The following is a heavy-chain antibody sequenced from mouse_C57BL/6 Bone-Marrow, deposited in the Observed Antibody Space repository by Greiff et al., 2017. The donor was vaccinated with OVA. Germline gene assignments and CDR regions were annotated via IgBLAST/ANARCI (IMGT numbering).Heavy chain of an antibody. Sequence: LVEPGASVKLSCKASGYTFTSYDINWVKQRPGQGLEWIGWIYPRDGSTKYNEKFKGKATLTVDTSSSTAYMELHSLTSEDSAVYFCARPPNWEGNWYFDVWGTGTTVTVSS. CDR1: GYTFTSYD. CDR2: IYPRDGST. D-gene: IGHD4-1*01. V-gene: IGHV1-85*01. J-gene: IGHJ1*03. CDR3: ARPPNWEGNWYFDV.